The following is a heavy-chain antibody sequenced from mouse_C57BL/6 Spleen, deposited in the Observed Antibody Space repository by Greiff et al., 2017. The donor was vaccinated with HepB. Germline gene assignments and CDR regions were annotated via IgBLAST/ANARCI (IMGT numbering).Heavy chain of an antibody. CDR1: GYTFTSYW. J-gene: IGHJ1*03. D-gene: IGHD1-1*01. CDR2: IDPNSGGT. CDR3: ARTPLLLRGTGYFDV. V-gene: IGHV1-72*01. Sequence: QVQLQQSGAELVKPGASVKLSCKASGYTFTSYWMHWVKQRPGRGLEWIGRIDPNSGGTKYNEKFKSKATLTVDKPSSTAYMQLSSLTSEDSAVYYCARTPLLLRGTGYFDVWGTGTTVTVSS.